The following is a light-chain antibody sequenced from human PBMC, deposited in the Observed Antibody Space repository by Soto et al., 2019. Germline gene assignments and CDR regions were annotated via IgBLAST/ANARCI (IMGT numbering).Light chain of an antibody. CDR2: GNR. CDR1: TIGAGYD. Sequence: QAVVTQPPSVSGAPGQRVTISCTGSTIGAGYDVHWYQQVPGTAPKLLIYGNRNRPSGVPDRFSASKSGTSASLAITGLQAEGEADYYCQSYDSSTVVFGGGTKLTVL. V-gene: IGLV1-40*01. CDR3: QSYDSSTVV. J-gene: IGLJ2*01.